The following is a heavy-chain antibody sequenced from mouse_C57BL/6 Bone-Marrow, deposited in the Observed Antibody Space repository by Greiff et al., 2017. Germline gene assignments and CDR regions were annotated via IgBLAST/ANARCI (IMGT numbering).Heavy chain of an antibody. D-gene: IGHD2-2*01. CDR2: INPNNGGT. V-gene: IGHV1-22*01. CDR3: ARDGYVFAY. Sequence: DVKLQESGPELVKPGASVKMSCKASGYTFTDYNMHWVKQSHGKSLEWIGYINPNNGGTSYNQKFKGKATLTVNKSSSTAYMELRSLTSEDSAVYYCARDGYVFAYWGQGTLVTVSA. J-gene: IGHJ3*01. CDR1: GYTFTDYN.